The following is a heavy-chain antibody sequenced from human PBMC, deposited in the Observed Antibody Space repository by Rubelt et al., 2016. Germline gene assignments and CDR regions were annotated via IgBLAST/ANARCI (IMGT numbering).Heavy chain of an antibody. Sequence: QVQLQQWGAGLLKPSETLSLTCAVYGGSFSGYYWSWIRQPPGKGLEWIGEINHSGSTNYNPSLKSRVTISVDTSKNQFSLELSSVTAADTAVYYWAREIRVIGRSYYFDFWSQGTLVTVSS. D-gene: IGHD3-16*02. CDR1: GGSFSGYY. J-gene: IGHJ4*02. CDR3: AREIRVIGRSYYFDF. V-gene: IGHV4-34*01. CDR2: INHSGST.